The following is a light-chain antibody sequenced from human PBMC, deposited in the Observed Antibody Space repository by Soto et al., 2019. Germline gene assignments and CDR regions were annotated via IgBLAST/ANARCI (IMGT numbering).Light chain of an antibody. J-gene: IGKJ1*01. CDR2: WAS. CDR1: QSILYSSNNKNY. CDR3: LQYYTTPEA. V-gene: IGKV4-1*01. Sequence: DIVMTQSPDSLAVSLGESATINCKSSQSILYSSNNKNYLAWYQQKPGQRPKLLIYWASTRESGVPDRFSGSGSGTDFTLTISSLQAEDAAVYYCLQYYTTPEAFGQGTKVEIK.